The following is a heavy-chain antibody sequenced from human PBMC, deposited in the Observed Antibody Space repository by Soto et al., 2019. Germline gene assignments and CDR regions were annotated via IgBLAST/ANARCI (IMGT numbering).Heavy chain of an antibody. D-gene: IGHD2-8*01. CDR1: GYSFTAYY. Sequence: QAQLVQSGAEVKKPGASVKVSCKASGYSFTAYYIHWVRQAPGQGLEWMGWINPNSGDTRYAQKFQGWVTMTSDTSISTLYLEVSSLRSDATAVYYCASAPNNGGLDICGQGTMVTVSS. J-gene: IGHJ3*02. CDR3: ASAPNNGGLDI. V-gene: IGHV1-2*04. CDR2: INPNSGDT.